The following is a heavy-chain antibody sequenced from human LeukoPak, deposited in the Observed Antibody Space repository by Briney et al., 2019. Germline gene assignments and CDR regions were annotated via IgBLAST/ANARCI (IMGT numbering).Heavy chain of an antibody. V-gene: IGHV3-23*01. J-gene: IGHJ4*02. D-gene: IGHD1-26*01. CDR3: AKAFRGGKKVDFDY. Sequence: GGSLRLSCAASGFTFSSYAMSWVRQAPGKVLGWVAAISGSGGSPYYADSGKGRFNISRANSTNTLYLQMHSLRAEDTAVYYCAKAFRGGKKVDFDYWGQGTLVTVSS. CDR2: ISGSGGSP. CDR1: GFTFSSYA.